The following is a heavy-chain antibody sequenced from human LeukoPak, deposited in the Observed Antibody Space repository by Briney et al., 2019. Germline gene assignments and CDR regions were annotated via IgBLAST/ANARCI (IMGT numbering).Heavy chain of an antibody. CDR2: IYHSGST. D-gene: IGHD6-13*01. Sequence: SETLSLTCTVSGGSISSSSYYWGWIRQPPGKGLEWIGSIYHSGSTYYNPSLKSRVTISVDTSKNQFSLKLSSVTAADTAVYYCARDQIIAAAFDPWGQGTLVTVSS. CDR3: ARDQIIAAAFDP. CDR1: GGSISSSSYY. V-gene: IGHV4-39*07. J-gene: IGHJ5*02.